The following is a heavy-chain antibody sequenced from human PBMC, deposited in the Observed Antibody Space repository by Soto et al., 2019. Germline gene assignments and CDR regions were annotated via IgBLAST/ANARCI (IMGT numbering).Heavy chain of an antibody. CDR1: GYTFTSYG. D-gene: IGHD3-3*01. CDR3: ARDYDFWSGPRDFDY. Sequence: ASVKVSCKASGYTFTSYGISWVRQAPGQGLEWMGWISAYNGNTTYAQKLQGRVTMTTDTSTSTAYMELRSLRSDDTAVYYCARDYDFWSGPRDFDYWGQGTLVTVSS. V-gene: IGHV1-18*01. J-gene: IGHJ4*02. CDR2: ISAYNGNT.